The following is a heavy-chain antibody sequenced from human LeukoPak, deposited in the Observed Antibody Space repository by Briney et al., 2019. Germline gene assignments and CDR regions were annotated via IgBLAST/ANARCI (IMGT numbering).Heavy chain of an antibody. V-gene: IGHV1-18*01. CDR1: GYTFSSYG. J-gene: IGHJ4*02. CDR2: ISAYNGNT. Sequence: ASEKVSCKASGYTFSSYGISWVRQAPGQGLEWMGWISAYNGNTNYRQKLQGRVTVTTDTSTSTAYMDLRSLRSDDTAIYYCARDSSDGSGTYYNDSPDYWGQGTLVTVSS. CDR3: ARDSSDGSGTYYNDSPDY. D-gene: IGHD3-10*01.